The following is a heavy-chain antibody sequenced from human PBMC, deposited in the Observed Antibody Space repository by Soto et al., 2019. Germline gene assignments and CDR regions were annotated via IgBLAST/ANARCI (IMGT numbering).Heavy chain of an antibody. V-gene: IGHV3-74*01. Sequence: GGSLRLSCAAAVFTVSNYWMNWVRQAPGKGLVWVSHIKNDGTTSYADSVEGRFTVSRGDAKNSFYLQMKSLRADDTAVYYCAKDRGEEGLKFLEWFGGMDVWGHGTMVTVSS. CDR3: AKDRGEEGLKFLEWFGGMDV. CDR1: VFTVSNYW. J-gene: IGHJ6*02. D-gene: IGHD3-3*01. CDR2: IKNDGTT.